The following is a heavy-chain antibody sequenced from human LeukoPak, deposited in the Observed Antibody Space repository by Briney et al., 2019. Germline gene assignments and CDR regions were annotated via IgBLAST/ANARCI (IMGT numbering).Heavy chain of an antibody. V-gene: IGHV3-23*01. Sequence: GGSLRLSCAASGFTFSSYAMSWVRQAPGKGLEWVSAISGSGGSTYYADSVKGRFTISRDNSKNKLYLQMNSLRAEDTAVYYCAKDTGYSRKLDYWGQGTLVTVSS. CDR2: ISGSGGST. CDR1: GFTFSSYA. J-gene: IGHJ4*02. CDR3: AKDTGYSRKLDY. D-gene: IGHD5-18*01.